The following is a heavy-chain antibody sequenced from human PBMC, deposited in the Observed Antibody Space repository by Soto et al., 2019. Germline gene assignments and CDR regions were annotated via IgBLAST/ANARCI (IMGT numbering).Heavy chain of an antibody. J-gene: IGHJ4*02. V-gene: IGHV3-66*01. CDR2: IYSGGRT. Sequence: GGSLRLSCAASGFTVSSTYMNWVRQAPGKGLEWVAIIYSGGRTFYADSVKGRFTISRDDSKSTLYLQMNSLRADDTAVYFCARGGDDGGPNDFAYWGQGTPVTVSS. CDR1: GFTVSSTY. D-gene: IGHD3-16*01. CDR3: ARGGDDGGPNDFAY.